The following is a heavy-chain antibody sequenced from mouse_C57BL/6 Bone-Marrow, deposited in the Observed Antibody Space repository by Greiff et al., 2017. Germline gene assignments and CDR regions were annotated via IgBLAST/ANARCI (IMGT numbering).Heavy chain of an antibody. Sequence: VQLQQSGAELVRPGASVKLSCKASGYTFTDYYINWVKQRPGQGLEWIASIYPGSGNTNYNEKFKGKATLTAEKSSSTAYMQLSSLTSEDSAVYYCARDALYFDVWGTGTTVTVSA. J-gene: IGHJ1*03. V-gene: IGHV1-76*01. CDR1: GYTFTDYY. CDR2: IYPGSGNT. CDR3: ARDALYFDV.